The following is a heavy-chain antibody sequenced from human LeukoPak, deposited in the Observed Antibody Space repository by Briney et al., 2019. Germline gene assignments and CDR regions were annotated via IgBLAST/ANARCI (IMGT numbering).Heavy chain of an antibody. CDR3: ARGRRPRYCSGGSCKLKLYYYMDV. J-gene: IGHJ6*03. CDR1: GGSFSGYY. Sequence: SETLSLTCAVYGGSFSGYYWSWIRQPPGKGLECIGEINHSGSTNYNPSLKSRVTISVDTSKNQFSLKLSSVTAADTAVYYCARGRRPRYCSGGSCKLKLYYYMDVWGKGTTVTVSS. D-gene: IGHD2-15*01. CDR2: INHSGST. V-gene: IGHV4-34*01.